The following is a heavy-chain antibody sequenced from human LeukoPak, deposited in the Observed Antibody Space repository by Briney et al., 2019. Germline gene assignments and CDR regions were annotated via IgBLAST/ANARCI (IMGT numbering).Heavy chain of an antibody. J-gene: IGHJ4*02. CDR1: GFTFSSYS. D-gene: IGHD5-24*01. Sequence: PGGSLRLSCTTSGFTFSSYSMNWVRQAPGKRLEWVSYITSSSTTIHYADSVKGRFTISRDNAKKSLHLQMNSLRAEDTAVYYCVREGDGYSFFDYWGQGTLATVSS. CDR3: VREGDGYSFFDY. V-gene: IGHV3-48*01. CDR2: ITSSSTTI.